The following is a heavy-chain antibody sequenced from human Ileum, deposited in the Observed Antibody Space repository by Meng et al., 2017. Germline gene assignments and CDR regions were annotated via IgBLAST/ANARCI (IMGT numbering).Heavy chain of an antibody. D-gene: IGHD3-9*01. CDR3: ARHRYSDGSTFFGY. Sequence: QVQLQESGPGLVKPSETLSLTCTVSGGSISSYYWGWIRQPPGKGLEWIGRIYYSGNTHYSPSLTSRVTLSVDTSKNQFSLKLNSVTAADTAVYYCARHRYSDGSTFFGYWGQGTLVTVSS. CDR2: IYYSGNT. J-gene: IGHJ4*02. V-gene: IGHV4-59*08. CDR1: GGSISSYY.